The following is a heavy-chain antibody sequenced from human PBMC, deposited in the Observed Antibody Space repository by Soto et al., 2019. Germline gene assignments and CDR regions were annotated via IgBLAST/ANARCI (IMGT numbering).Heavy chain of an antibody. CDR1: GFTFSSYA. Sequence: EVRLVESGGGLTQPGGSLRLSCAASGFTFSSYAMNWVRQSPGKGLEWVSYISMSGTTMFYADSVKGRFTISRDNAKKSLFLQMNSMTDEDTAMYYCARDAIGDATNWFDPWGQRTLVTVSS. CDR2: ISMSGTTM. V-gene: IGHV3-48*02. CDR3: ARDAIGDATNWFDP. J-gene: IGHJ5*02.